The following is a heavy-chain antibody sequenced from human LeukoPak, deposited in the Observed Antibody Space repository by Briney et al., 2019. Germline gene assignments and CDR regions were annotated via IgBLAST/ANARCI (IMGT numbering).Heavy chain of an antibody. CDR3: ARSGYSYGSRHYYFDY. CDR2: ISAYNGNT. CDR1: GYTFTSYG. D-gene: IGHD5-18*01. V-gene: IGHV1-18*04. J-gene: IGHJ4*02. Sequence: GASVKASCKASGYTFTSYGISWVRQAPGQGLEWMGWISAYNGNTNYAQKLQGRVTMTTDTSTSTAYMELRSLRSDDTAVYYCARSGYSYGSRHYYFDYWGQGTLVTVSS.